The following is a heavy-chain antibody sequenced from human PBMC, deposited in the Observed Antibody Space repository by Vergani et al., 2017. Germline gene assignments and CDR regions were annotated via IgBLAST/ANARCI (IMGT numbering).Heavy chain of an antibody. CDR1: GFTFSSYG. V-gene: IGHV3-48*02. J-gene: IGHJ6*02. CDR2: ISSSSSTI. Sequence: VQLVESGGGVVQPGRSLRLSCAASGFTFSSYGMHWVRQAPGKGLEWVSYISSSSSTIYYADSVKGRFTISRDNAKNSLYLQMNSLRDEDTAVYYCARDLPRTVFALNYYYYGMDVWGQGTTVTVSS. D-gene: IGHD2-21*01. CDR3: ARDLPRTVFALNYYYYGMDV.